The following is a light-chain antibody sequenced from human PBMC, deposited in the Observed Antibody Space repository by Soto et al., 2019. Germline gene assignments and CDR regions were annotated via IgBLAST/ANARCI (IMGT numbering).Light chain of an antibody. Sequence: QSALTQPASVSGSLGQSITISCTGTSSDVGGYNYVSWYQHHPGKAPKLMIFDVSNRPSGVSNRFSGSKSGNTASLTISGVQPADEADYYCSSYTTSNTRQIVFGTGTKLTVL. CDR3: SSYTTSNTRQIV. J-gene: IGLJ1*01. CDR2: DVS. CDR1: SSDVGGYNY. V-gene: IGLV2-14*03.